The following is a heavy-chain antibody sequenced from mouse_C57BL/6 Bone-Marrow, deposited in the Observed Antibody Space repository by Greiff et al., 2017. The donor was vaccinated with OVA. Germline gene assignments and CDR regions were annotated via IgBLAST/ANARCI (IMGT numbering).Heavy chain of an antibody. CDR3: ARGTYYYGSRDRTFAY. J-gene: IGHJ3*01. CDR2: INPNNGGT. D-gene: IGHD1-1*01. CDR1: GYTFTDYY. Sequence: EVQLQQSGPELVKPGASVKISCKASGYTFTDYYMNWVKQSHGKSLEWIGDINPNNGGTSYNQKFKGKATLTVDKSSSTAYMELRSLTSEDSAVYYCARGTYYYGSRDRTFAYWGQGTLVTVSA. V-gene: IGHV1-26*01.